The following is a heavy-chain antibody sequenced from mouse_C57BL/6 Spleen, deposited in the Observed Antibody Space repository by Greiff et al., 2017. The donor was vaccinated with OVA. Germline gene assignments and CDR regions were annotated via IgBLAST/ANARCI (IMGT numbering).Heavy chain of an antibody. CDR1: GYTFTDYE. D-gene: IGHD1-1*01. J-gene: IGHJ1*03. Sequence: VQLQESGAELVRPGASVTLSCKASGYTFTDYEMHWVKQTPVHGLEWIGAIDPETGGTAYNQKFKGKAILTADKSSSTAYMELRSLTSEDSAVYYCTRYYYGSSPYFDVWGTGTTVTVSS. CDR3: TRYYYGSSPYFDV. CDR2: IDPETGGT. V-gene: IGHV1-15*01.